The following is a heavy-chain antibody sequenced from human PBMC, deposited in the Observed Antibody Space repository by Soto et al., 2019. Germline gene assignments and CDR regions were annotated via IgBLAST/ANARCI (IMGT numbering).Heavy chain of an antibody. Sequence: QLQLQASGPGLVKPSETMSLPCTVTSASISSSSYTWGWIRQPPGKGLAWIGSIYYSRTTYYNPPLNIRVAVTVDTSKNQMSLKGTSETASDTAVCNRASLHGYGISSGYHGDYAMDVWGQGSTCAVSS. CDR3: ASLHGYGISSGYHGDYAMDV. D-gene: IGHD2-2*01. CDR2: IYYSRTT. CDR1: SASISSSSYT. J-gene: IGHJ6*02. V-gene: IGHV4-39*01.